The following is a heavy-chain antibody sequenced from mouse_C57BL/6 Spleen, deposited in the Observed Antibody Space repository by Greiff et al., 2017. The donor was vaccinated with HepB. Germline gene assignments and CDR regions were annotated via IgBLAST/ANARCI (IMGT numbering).Heavy chain of an antibody. CDR1: GYSITSGYY. CDR3: ARGTTVVGFDY. V-gene: IGHV3-6*01. Sequence: EVKLVESGPGLVKPSQSLSLTCSVTGYSITSGYYWNWIRQFPGNKLEWMGYISYDGSNNYNPSLKNRISITRDTSKNQFFLKLNSVTTEDTATYYCARGTTVVGFDYWGQGTTLTVSS. J-gene: IGHJ2*01. CDR2: ISYDGSN. D-gene: IGHD1-1*01.